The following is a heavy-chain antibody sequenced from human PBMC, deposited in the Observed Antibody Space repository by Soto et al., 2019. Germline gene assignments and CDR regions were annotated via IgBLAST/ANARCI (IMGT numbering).Heavy chain of an antibody. CDR1: GGSISNGGYY. Sequence: SETLSLTCTVSGGSISNGGYYWTWIRQHPGKGLEWIGYIYYSGSTYYNPSLKSRVTISVDTSKNQFSLRLTSVTAADTAVYYCARDVTDFWSGHEGMDVWGQGTTVTVSS. V-gene: IGHV4-31*03. CDR2: IYYSGST. CDR3: ARDVTDFWSGHEGMDV. J-gene: IGHJ6*02. D-gene: IGHD3-3*01.